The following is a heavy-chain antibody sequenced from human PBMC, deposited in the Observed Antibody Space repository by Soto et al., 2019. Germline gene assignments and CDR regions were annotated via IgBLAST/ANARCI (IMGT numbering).Heavy chain of an antibody. CDR3: ARGAMANFDY. Sequence: SVKVSCKASGGTFGSHGIAWVRQAPGQGLEWMGGLITMLGTPTYARKVQGRATITADESLTSSYLELRSLRSEDTVVYFCARGAMANFDYWGQGTVVTVSS. J-gene: IGHJ4*02. CDR1: GGTFGSHG. V-gene: IGHV1-69*13. CDR2: LITMLGTP. D-gene: IGHD5-18*01.